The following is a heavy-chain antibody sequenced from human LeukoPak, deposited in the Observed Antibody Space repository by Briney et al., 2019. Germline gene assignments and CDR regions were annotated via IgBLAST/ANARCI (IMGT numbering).Heavy chain of an antibody. Sequence: SETLSLTCAVYGGSFSGYYWSWIRQPPGEGLEWIGEINHSGSTNYNPSLKSRVTISVDTSKNQFSLKLSSVTAADTAVYYCARGRGFLEWLLCDYWGQGTLVTVSS. D-gene: IGHD3-3*01. CDR2: INHSGST. CDR1: GGSFSGYY. J-gene: IGHJ4*02. CDR3: ARGRGFLEWLLCDY. V-gene: IGHV4-34*01.